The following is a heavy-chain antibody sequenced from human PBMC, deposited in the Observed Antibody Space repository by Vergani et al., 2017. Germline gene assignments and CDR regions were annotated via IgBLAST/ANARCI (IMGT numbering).Heavy chain of an antibody. CDR2: ISNSGNTI. V-gene: IGHV3-11*01. CDR1: GFSFSDHY. J-gene: IGHJ4*02. Sequence: QVQLVESGGGLVKPGGSLRLSCAASGFSFSDHYMTWIRQAPGKGLEWVSYISNSGNTIEYADSVKGRFSISRDNAKSSLFLQMDSLRAEDTAVYYCAKDGMSSRVYYFDYWGQGTLVTVSS. CDR3: AKDGMSSRVYYFDY. D-gene: IGHD2-2*01.